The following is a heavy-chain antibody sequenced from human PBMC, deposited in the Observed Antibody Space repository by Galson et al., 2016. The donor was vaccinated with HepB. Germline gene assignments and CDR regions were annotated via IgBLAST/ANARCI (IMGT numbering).Heavy chain of an antibody. CDR3: ARGWDGGHDFDY. CDR1: GYTFTKHI. D-gene: IGHD5-12*01. Sequence: SVKVSCKASGYTFTKHIMHWVRQAPGQRPEWMGWINAGNGNTKYSQKFQGRVTITTDTSANTAYMDLSSLTSEDLAVYYCARGWDGGHDFDYWGQGTLVTVSS. V-gene: IGHV1-3*01. CDR2: INAGNGNT. J-gene: IGHJ4*02.